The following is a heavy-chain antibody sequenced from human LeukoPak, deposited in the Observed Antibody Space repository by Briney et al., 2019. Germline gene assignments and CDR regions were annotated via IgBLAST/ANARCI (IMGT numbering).Heavy chain of an antibody. CDR2: INPSGGST. Sequence: GASVKVPCKASGYTFTTYYMHWVRQAPGQGLEWLGIINPSGGSTSYAQKFQGRVTMTRDMSTSTVYMELRSLRSDDTAVYYCARDLGGPIVVVRARFGMDVWGKGTTVSVSS. CDR1: GYTFTTYY. V-gene: IGHV1-46*01. D-gene: IGHD2-21*01. J-gene: IGHJ6*03. CDR3: ARDLGGPIVVVRARFGMDV.